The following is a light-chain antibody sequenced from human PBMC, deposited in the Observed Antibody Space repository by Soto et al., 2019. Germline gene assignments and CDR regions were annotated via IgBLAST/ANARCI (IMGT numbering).Light chain of an antibody. CDR2: DVS. Sequence: QSVLTQPASVSGSPGQSITISCTGTSSDVGGYNYVSWYQQHPGKAPKLMIYDVSNRPSGVSNRFSGSKSGNTASLTISGLQADDEADYACSSYSSRSPHVFGTGSKVNVL. CDR1: SSDVGGYNY. J-gene: IGLJ1*01. CDR3: SSYSSRSPHV. V-gene: IGLV2-14*01.